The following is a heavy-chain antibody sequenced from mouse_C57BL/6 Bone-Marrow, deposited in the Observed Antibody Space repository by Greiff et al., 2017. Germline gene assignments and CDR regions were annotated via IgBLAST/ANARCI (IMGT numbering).Heavy chain of an antibody. V-gene: IGHV1-64*01. D-gene: IGHD2-3*01. J-gene: IGHJ3*01. CDR1: GYTFTSYW. Sequence: QVQLQQPGAELVKPGASVKLSCKASGYTFTSYWMHWVKQRPGQGLEWIGMIHPNSGSTNYNEKFKSKATLTVDKSSSTAYMQLSSLTSEDSAVYYCARSEDGWGFAYWGQGTLVTVSA. CDR3: ARSEDGWGFAY. CDR2: IHPNSGST.